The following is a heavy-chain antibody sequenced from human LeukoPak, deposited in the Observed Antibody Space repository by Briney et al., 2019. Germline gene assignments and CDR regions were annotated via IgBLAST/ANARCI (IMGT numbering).Heavy chain of an antibody. V-gene: IGHV3-30*03. CDR3: ARDRRLHNWFDP. CDR1: GFTFSSYG. CDR2: ISYDGSNK. Sequence: PGGSLRLSCAASGFTFSSYGMHWVRQAPGKGLEWVAVISYDGSNKYYADSVKGRFTISRDNSKNTLYLQMNSLRAEDTAVYYCARDRRLHNWFDPWGQGTLVTVSS. J-gene: IGHJ5*02.